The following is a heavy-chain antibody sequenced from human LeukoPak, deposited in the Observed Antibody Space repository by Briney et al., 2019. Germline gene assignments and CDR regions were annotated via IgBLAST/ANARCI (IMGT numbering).Heavy chain of an antibody. CDR2: IKQDGSEK. D-gene: IGHD3-22*01. V-gene: IGHV3-7*01. CDR1: GGSFSGYY. J-gene: IGHJ4*02. CDR3: AREWLFRYYYDSSGYRFDY. Sequence: ETLSLTCAVYGGSFSGYYWSWVRQAPGKGLEWVANIKQDGSEKYYVDSVKGRFTISRDNAKNSLYLQMNSLRAEDTAVYYCAREWLFRYYYDSSGYRFDYWGQGTLVTVSS.